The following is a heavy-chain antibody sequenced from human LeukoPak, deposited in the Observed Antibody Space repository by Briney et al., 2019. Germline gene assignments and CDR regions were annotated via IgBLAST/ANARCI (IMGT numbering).Heavy chain of an antibody. D-gene: IGHD3-10*01. V-gene: IGHV3-23*01. CDR1: GFTFSSYA. J-gene: IGHJ4*02. CDR2: ISASGGST. Sequence: GGSLRLSCAASGFTFSSYAMSWVRQAPGKGLEWVSVISASGGSTYYADSVKGRFTISRDNSKNTLYLQMNSLRAEDTAVYYCAKVRFGVTARYYFDYWGQGTLVTVSS. CDR3: AKVRFGVTARYYFDY.